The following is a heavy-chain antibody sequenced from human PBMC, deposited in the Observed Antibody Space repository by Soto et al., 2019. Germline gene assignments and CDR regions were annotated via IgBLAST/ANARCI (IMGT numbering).Heavy chain of an antibody. V-gene: IGHV4-31*03. CDR2: IYSSGN. CDR1: GDSISSADYD. D-gene: IGHD4-17*01. CDR3: ARVHHYGDSYYFDF. Sequence: SETLSLTCTVSGDSISSADYDWGWIRQHPGKGLEWIGYIYSSGNHHNPSLKSRVTISVDTSKNQFSLKLSSVIAADTAVYYCARVHHYGDSYYFDFWGQGTLVTVSS. J-gene: IGHJ4*02.